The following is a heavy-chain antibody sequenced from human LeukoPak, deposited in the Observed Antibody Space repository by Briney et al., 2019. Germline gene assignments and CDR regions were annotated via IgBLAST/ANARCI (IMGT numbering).Heavy chain of an antibody. CDR2: IYYGGST. Sequence: TASETLSLTCTVSGGSISSYYWSWIRQPPGKGLEWIGYIYYGGSTNYNPSLKSRVTISVDTSKNQFSLKLSSVTAADTAVYYCARVRRELLWFGEFLFDYWGQGTLVTVSS. CDR3: ARVRRELLWFGEFLFDY. V-gene: IGHV4-59*01. D-gene: IGHD3-10*01. CDR1: GGSISSYY. J-gene: IGHJ4*02.